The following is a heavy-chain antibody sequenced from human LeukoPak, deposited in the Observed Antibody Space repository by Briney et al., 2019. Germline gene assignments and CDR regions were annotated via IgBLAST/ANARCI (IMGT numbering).Heavy chain of an antibody. V-gene: IGHV1-69*04. CDR2: IIPILGIA. Sequence: SVKVSFKASGGTFSSYAISWVRQAPGQGLEWMGRIIPILGIANYAQKFQGRVTITADKSTSTAYMELSSLRSEDTAVYYCARDAGATGHNWFDPWGQGTLVTVSS. D-gene: IGHD1-26*01. J-gene: IGHJ5*02. CDR1: GGTFSSYA. CDR3: ARDAGATGHNWFDP.